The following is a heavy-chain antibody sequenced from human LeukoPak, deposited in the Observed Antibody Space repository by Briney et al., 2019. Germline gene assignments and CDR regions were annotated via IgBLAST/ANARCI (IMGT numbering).Heavy chain of an antibody. CDR2: IKNDGKIT. V-gene: IGHV3-74*01. Sequence: GGSLRLSCAASEFTFNNYWMHWVRQAPGKGLVWVSRIKNDGKITNYADSVKHRFTTSRDNAKNTFYLQMNSLRVEDTAVYYCLLIILGGSSQHWGQGTLVTVSS. CDR1: EFTFNNYW. CDR3: LLIILGGSSQH. D-gene: IGHD3-3*01. J-gene: IGHJ1*01.